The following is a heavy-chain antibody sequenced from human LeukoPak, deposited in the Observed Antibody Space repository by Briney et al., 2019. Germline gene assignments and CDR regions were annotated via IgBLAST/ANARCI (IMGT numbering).Heavy chain of an antibody. V-gene: IGHV4-39*01. CDR3: ARRTAPFDWLLFAFDI. Sequence: SETLSLTCFVSGGSINSNNDYWGWIRQPPGKGPEWIGSIYYTGRTYYNPSLKSRVTISADTSKNQFSLKLTSVTAADTAVYYCARRTAPFDWLLFAFDIWGQGTMVTVSS. D-gene: IGHD3-9*01. J-gene: IGHJ3*02. CDR1: GGSINSNNDY. CDR2: IYYTGRT.